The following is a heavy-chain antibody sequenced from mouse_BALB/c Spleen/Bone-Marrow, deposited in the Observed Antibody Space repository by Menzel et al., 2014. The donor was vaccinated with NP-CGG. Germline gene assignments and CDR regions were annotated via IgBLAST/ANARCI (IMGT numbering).Heavy chain of an antibody. J-gene: IGHJ4*01. Sequence: VQLVESGPGLVAPSQSLSITCTVSGFSLTNYGVHWVRQPPGKGLEWLGVIWAGGSTNYNPALMSRPSISKDNSKSQVFLKMISLQTDDTAMYYCARVTSSAVGAMDYWGQGTSVTVSS. D-gene: IGHD3-2*02. CDR2: IWAGGST. V-gene: IGHV2-9*02. CDR1: GFSLTNYG. CDR3: ARVTSSAVGAMDY.